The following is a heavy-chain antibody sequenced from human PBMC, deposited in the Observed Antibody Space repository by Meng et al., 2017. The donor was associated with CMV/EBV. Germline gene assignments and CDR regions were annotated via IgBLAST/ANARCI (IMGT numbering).Heavy chain of an antibody. Sequence: GESLKISCAASGFTFSSYAMHWVRQAPGKGLEWVAVISYDGSNKYYADSVKGRFTISRDNSKNTLYLQMNSLRAEDTAVYYCARVECKGYCSSTAGSDYAFDIWGQGTMVTVSS. D-gene: IGHD2-2*01. CDR3: ARVECKGYCSSTAGSDYAFDI. J-gene: IGHJ3*02. V-gene: IGHV3-30-3*01. CDR1: GFTFSSYA. CDR2: ISYDGSNK.